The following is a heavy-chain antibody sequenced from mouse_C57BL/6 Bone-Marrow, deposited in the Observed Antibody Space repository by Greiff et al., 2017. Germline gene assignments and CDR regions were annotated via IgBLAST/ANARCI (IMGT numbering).Heavy chain of an antibody. D-gene: IGHD1-1*01. CDR2: ISYDGSN. Sequence: EVQLQQSGPGLVKPSQSLSLTCSVTGYSITSGYYWNWIRQFPGNKLEWMGYISYDGSNNYNPSLKNRISITRDTSKNQFFLKLNSVTTEDTATYYCASNYYGSTSYAMDYWGQGTSVTVSS. CDR3: ASNYYGSTSYAMDY. V-gene: IGHV3-6*01. J-gene: IGHJ4*01. CDR1: GYSITSGYY.